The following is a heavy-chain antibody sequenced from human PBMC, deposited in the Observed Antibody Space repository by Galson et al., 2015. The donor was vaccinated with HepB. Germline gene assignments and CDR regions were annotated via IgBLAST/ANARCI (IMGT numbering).Heavy chain of an antibody. CDR1: GGTFSSYT. V-gene: IGHV1-69*04. CDR3: ARDTVSGYYWYFDL. J-gene: IGHJ2*01. D-gene: IGHD4-11*01. Sequence: SVKVSCKASGGTFSSYTISWVRQAPGQGLEWMGRIIPILGIANYAQKFQGRVTITADKSTSTAYMELSSLRSEDTAVYYCARDTVSGYYWYFDLWGRGTLVTVSS. CDR2: IIPILGIA.